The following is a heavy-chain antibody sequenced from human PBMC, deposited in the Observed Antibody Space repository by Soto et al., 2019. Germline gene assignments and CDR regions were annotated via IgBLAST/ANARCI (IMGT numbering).Heavy chain of an antibody. V-gene: IGHV4-30-4*01. CDR2: IYYSGII. Sequence: SETLSLACSVSGGSISSGDYYWSWIRQSPGKGLEWIAYIYYSGIIYYNPSLKSRVTMSRDTSKDQFFLNLDSVTAADTAMYYCAREVGEVDYSSSSDAFDIWGQGTMVTVSS. D-gene: IGHD6-6*01. J-gene: IGHJ3*02. CDR3: AREVGEVDYSSSSDAFDI. CDR1: GGSISSGDYY.